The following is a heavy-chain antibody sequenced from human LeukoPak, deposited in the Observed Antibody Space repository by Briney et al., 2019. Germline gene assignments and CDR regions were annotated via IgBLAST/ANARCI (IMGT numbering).Heavy chain of an antibody. J-gene: IGHJ5*02. CDR3: AQEIRGGMYGIWLGP. CDR2: INPSGGST. D-gene: IGHD1-14*01. CDR1: GYTFTSYY. V-gene: IGHV1-46*01. Sequence: ASVKVSCKASGYTFTSYYMHWVRQAPGQGLEWMGIINPSGGSTSYAQKFQGRVTMTRDTSTSTVYMELSRLRSEDTAVHYCAQEIRGGMYGIWLGPWGQGTMATVSS.